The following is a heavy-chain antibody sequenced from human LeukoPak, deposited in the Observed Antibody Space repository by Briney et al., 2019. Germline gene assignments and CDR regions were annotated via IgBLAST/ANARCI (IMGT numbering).Heavy chain of an antibody. CDR3: AHSHYDILTGYYGYFDY. Sequence: SGPTLVNPTQTLTLTCTFSGFSLSTSGVGVGWIRQPPGKALEWLALIYWNDDKRYSPSLKSRLTITKDTSKNQVVLTMTNMDPVDTATYYCAHSHYDILTGYYGYFDYWGQGTLVTVSS. CDR1: GFSLSTSGVG. CDR2: IYWNDDK. D-gene: IGHD3-9*01. V-gene: IGHV2-5*01. J-gene: IGHJ4*02.